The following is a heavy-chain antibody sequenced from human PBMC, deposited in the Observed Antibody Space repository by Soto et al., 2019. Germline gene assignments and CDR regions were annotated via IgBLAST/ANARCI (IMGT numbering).Heavy chain of an antibody. CDR3: ARDRAVPHMIVVAHSAFDY. Sequence: PVGSLRLSCAASGFTFSSYSMNWVRQAPGKGLEWVSYISSSSSTIYYADSVKGRFTISRDNAKNSLYLQMNSLRDEDTAVYYCARDRAVPHMIVVAHSAFDYWGQGTLVTVSS. CDR1: GFTFSSYS. D-gene: IGHD3-22*01. V-gene: IGHV3-48*02. CDR2: ISSSSSTI. J-gene: IGHJ4*02.